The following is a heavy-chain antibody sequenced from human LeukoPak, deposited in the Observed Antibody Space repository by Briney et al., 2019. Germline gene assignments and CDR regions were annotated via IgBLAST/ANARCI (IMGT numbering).Heavy chain of an antibody. D-gene: IGHD6-13*01. J-gene: IGHJ4*02. Sequence: SETLSLTCAVYGGSFSGYYWSWIGQPPGKGLDWIGEINHSGSTNYNPSLKSRVTISVDTSKNQFSLKLSSVTAADTAVYYCARKYSSSWSEDYRGQGTLVTVSS. V-gene: IGHV4-34*01. CDR1: GGSFSGYY. CDR2: INHSGST. CDR3: ARKYSSSWSEDY.